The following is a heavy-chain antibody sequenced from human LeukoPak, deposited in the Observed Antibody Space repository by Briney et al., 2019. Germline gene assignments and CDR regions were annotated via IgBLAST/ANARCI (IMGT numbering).Heavy chain of an antibody. CDR2: ISSSGSTI. J-gene: IGHJ4*02. V-gene: IGHV3-11*01. CDR1: GFTFSDYY. CDR3: AKSEYQLLSPFDY. Sequence: GGSLRLSCAASGFTFSDYYMSWIRQAPGKGLERVSYISSSGSTIYYADSVKGRFTISRDNSKNTLYLQMNSLRAEDTAVYYCAKSEYQLLSPFDYWGQGTLVTVSS. D-gene: IGHD2-2*01.